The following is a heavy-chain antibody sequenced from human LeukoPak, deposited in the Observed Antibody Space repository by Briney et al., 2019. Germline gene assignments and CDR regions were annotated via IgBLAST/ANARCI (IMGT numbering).Heavy chain of an antibody. CDR3: ARLDCSSTSCYGYYYYGMDV. J-gene: IGHJ6*02. CDR2: IYYSGST. D-gene: IGHD2-2*01. V-gene: IGHV4-59*01. CDR1: GGSISSYY. Sequence: SSETLSLTCTVSGGSISSYYWSWIRQPPGKGLEWIGYIYYSGSTNYNPSLKSRVTISVDTSKNQFSLKLSSVTAADTAVYYCARLDCSSTSCYGYYYYGMDVWGQGTTVTVSS.